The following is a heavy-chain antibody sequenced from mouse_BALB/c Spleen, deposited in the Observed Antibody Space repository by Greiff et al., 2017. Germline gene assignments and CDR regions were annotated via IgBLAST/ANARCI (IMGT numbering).Heavy chain of an antibody. V-gene: IGHV5-6-4*01. J-gene: IGHJ3*01. Sequence: EVKLMESGGGLVKPGGSLKLSCAASGFTFSSYTMSWVRQTPEKRLEWVATISSGGSYTYYPDSVKGRFTISRDNAKNTLYLQMSSLKSEDTAMYYCTRPDSAGFAYWGQGTLVTVSA. CDR1: GFTFSSYT. D-gene: IGHD3-2*01. CDR3: TRPDSAGFAY. CDR2: ISSGGSYT.